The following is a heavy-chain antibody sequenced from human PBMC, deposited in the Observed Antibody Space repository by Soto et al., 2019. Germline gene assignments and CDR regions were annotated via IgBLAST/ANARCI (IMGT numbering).Heavy chain of an antibody. V-gene: IGHV1-18*01. CDR1: GYTFTSYG. CDR2: ISAYNGNT. D-gene: IGHD5-12*01. CDR3: ARDQWLRLYYFDY. Sequence: GASVKVSCKASGYTFTSYGISWVRQAPGQGLEWMGWISAYNGNTNYAQKFQGRVTITRDTSASTAYMELSSLRSEDTAVYYCARDQWLRLYYFDYWGQGTLVTVSS. J-gene: IGHJ4*02.